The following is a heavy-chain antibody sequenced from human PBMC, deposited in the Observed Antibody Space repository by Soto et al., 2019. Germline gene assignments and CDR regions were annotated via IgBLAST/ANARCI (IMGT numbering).Heavy chain of an antibody. CDR1: GGSFSGYY. CDR3: ARGWVAADLDY. V-gene: IGHV4-34*01. Sequence: QVQLQQWGAGLLKPSETLSLTCAVYGGSFSGYYWSWIRQPPGKGLEWIGEINHSGSTNYNPSLKSRVTISVDTSKNQFSLKLSSVTAAETAVYYCARGWVAADLDYWGQGTLVTVSS. CDR2: INHSGST. J-gene: IGHJ4*02. D-gene: IGHD6-13*01.